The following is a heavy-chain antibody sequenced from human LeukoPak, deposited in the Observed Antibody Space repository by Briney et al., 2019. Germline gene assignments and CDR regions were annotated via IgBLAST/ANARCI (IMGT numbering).Heavy chain of an antibody. CDR1: GGSISSYY. CDR3: ATAALGRLGLDFDY. V-gene: IGHV4-59*01. D-gene: IGHD3-16*01. Sequence: SETLSLTCTVSGGSISSYYWSWIRQPPGKGLEWIGYIYYSGSTNYNPSLKSRVTISGDTSKNQFSLKLSSVTAADTAVYYCATAALGRLGLDFDYWGQGTLVTVSS. CDR2: IYYSGST. J-gene: IGHJ4*02.